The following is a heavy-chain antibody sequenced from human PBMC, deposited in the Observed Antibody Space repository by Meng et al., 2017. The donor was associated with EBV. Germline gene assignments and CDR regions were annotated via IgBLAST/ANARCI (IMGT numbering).Heavy chain of an antibody. D-gene: IGHD3-10*01. CDR2: FLPTLGAP. CDR1: GGPFRHFA. Sequence: VQLVLSAADVKKPGSSVKVSCKNSGGPFRHFAISWVRQAPGQGLEWLGGFLPTLGAPNYAQKFHGRVSITADESTSTHYMDLSSLRSEDTAVYYCASESGRGYTPDYWGQGTLVTVSS. CDR3: ASESGRGYTPDY. J-gene: IGHJ4*02. V-gene: IGHV1-69*01.